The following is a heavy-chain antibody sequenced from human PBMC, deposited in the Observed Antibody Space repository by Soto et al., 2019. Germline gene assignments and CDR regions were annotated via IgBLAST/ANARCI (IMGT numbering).Heavy chain of an antibody. V-gene: IGHV3-30-3*01. J-gene: IGHJ4*02. Sequence: GGSLRLSCAASGFTFSSYAMHWVRQAPGKGLEWVAVISYDGSNKYYADSVKGRFTISRDNSKNTLYLQMNSLRAEDTAVYYCASDGTLGSSGYSVDYWGQETLVTVSS. D-gene: IGHD3-22*01. CDR2: ISYDGSNK. CDR3: ASDGTLGSSGYSVDY. CDR1: GFTFSSYA.